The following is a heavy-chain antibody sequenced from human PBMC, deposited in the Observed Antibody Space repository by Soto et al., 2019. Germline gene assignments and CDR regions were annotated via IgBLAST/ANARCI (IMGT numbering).Heavy chain of an antibody. CDR2: ISSDGTRI. V-gene: IGHV3-74*01. Sequence: EVQLVESGGGLVQPGGSLRLSCAASGFTFSSYWIYWVRQAPGKGPVWVSRISSDGTRISYGDSVKGRFTISRDNAKNALYLPMNSLRAEDTAVYYCARAFRCVGGDACYSPFDYWGQGTLVTVSS. CDR1: GFTFSSYW. CDR3: ARAFRCVGGDACYSPFDY. D-gene: IGHD2-15*01. J-gene: IGHJ4*02.